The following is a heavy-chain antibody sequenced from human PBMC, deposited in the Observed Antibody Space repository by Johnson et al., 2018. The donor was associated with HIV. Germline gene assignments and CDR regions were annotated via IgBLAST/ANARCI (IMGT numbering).Heavy chain of an antibody. D-gene: IGHD6-13*01. CDR2: ISFDGNLK. CDR1: GLSFSNFG. J-gene: IGHJ3*02. V-gene: IGHV3-30*03. CDR3: ASPLEAAAGPMDAFDI. Sequence: QVQLVESGGGVVQPGRSLRLSCVGSGLSFSNFGIHWVRQAPGKGPEWVAVISFDGNLKKYADSVKGRFTISRDNSKNTLYLQMNSLRAEDTAVYYCASPLEAAAGPMDAFDIWGQGTMVTVSS.